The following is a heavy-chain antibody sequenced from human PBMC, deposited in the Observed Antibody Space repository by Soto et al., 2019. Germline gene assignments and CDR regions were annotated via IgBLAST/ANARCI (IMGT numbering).Heavy chain of an antibody. CDR3: ARENRQLAWGRDAFDI. V-gene: IGHV1-2*04. J-gene: IGHJ3*02. Sequence: PVASVKVSCKASGYTFTGYYMHWVRQAPGQGLEWMGWINPNSGGTNYAQKFQGWVTMTRDTSISTAYMELSRLRSDDTAVYYCARENRQLAWGRDAFDIWGQGTMVTVSS. CDR1: GYTFTGYY. CDR2: INPNSGGT. D-gene: IGHD6-13*01.